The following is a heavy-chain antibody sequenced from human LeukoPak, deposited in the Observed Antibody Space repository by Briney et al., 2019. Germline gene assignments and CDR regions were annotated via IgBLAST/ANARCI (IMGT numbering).Heavy chain of an antibody. J-gene: IGHJ4*02. CDR3: ARYFYDSSGYAGPYFDN. CDR2: INYSGGT. D-gene: IGHD3-22*01. CDR1: GVSISSYY. Sequence: PGTLSLTCTVSGVSISSYYRTWIRQPPGKGLEWIGYINYSGGTNYNPSLKSRVTISVDTSKNQFSLRLSSVTAADTAVYYCARYFYDSSGYAGPYFDNWGQGTLVTVSS. V-gene: IGHV4-59*01.